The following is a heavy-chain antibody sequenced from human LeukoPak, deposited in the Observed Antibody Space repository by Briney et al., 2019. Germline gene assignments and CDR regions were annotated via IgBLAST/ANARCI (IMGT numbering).Heavy chain of an antibody. CDR2: ISHSGST. Sequence: SETLSLTCAVYGGSFSGYYWSWIRQPPGKGLEWIGEISHSGSTNYNPSLKSRVTISVDTSKNQFSLKLSSVTAADTAVYYCARRYDSSGYFSRWGQGTLVTVSS. CDR3: ARRYDSSGYFSR. V-gene: IGHV4-34*01. CDR1: GGSFSGYY. J-gene: IGHJ4*02. D-gene: IGHD3-22*01.